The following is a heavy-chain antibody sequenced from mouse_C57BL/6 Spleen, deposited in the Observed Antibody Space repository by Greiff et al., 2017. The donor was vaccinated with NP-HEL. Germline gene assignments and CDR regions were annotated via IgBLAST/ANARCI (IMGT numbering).Heavy chain of an antibody. D-gene: IGHD2-12*01. CDR1: GFTFSDYG. V-gene: IGHV5-17*01. CDR3: ARGCYFSY. Sequence: DVQLVESGGGLVKPGGSLKLSCAVSGFTFSDYGMHWVRQAPEKGLEWVAYISSGSSTIYYSDTVKGRFTISRDNAKNTLFLQMTSLRSEDTAIYYCARGCYFSYWGQGTLVTVSA. J-gene: IGHJ3*01. CDR2: ISSGSSTI.